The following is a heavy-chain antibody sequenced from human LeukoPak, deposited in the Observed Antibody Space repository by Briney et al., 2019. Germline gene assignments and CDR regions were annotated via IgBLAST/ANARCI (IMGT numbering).Heavy chain of an antibody. CDR1: GFTFSNYW. J-gene: IGHJ4*02. CDR2: ISGSGGST. D-gene: IGHD2-2*01. V-gene: IGHV3-23*01. Sequence: GGSLRLSCAASGFTFSNYWMRWVRQAPGKGLEWVSAISGSGGSTYYADSVKGRFTISRDNSKNTLYLQMNSLRAEDTAVYYCAKAMQDVVVVPDAYFDYWGQGTLVTVSS. CDR3: AKAMQDVVVVPDAYFDY.